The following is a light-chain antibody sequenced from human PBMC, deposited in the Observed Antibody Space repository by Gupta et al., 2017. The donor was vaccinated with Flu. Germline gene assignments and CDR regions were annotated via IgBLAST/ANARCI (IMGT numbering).Light chain of an antibody. J-gene: IGKJ2*03. Sequence: DIEMTQSPDSLSVSLGERATITCKSSQSLLYRSDNKNYLAWYQQKPGQPPKLLIYWASSRQYGVPDRFSGSGSGTDFSLTISSLQAEDVAVYFCQQYYSPLSYSFGQGTKLEI. CDR1: QSLLYRSDNKNY. CDR2: WAS. CDR3: QQYYSPLSYS. V-gene: IGKV4-1*01.